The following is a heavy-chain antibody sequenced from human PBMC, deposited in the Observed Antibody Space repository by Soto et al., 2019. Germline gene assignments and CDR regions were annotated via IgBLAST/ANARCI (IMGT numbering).Heavy chain of an antibody. CDR1: GVIFSRYT. D-gene: IGHD1-26*01. Sequence: GGSLRLSCAASGVIFSRYTMHWVRQAPGKGLEWVGVITYDGSNQYYADSVKGRFTISRDNSRNMLFLQMNSLRPDDTAVYYCARATGGSYPEFDYWGEGTLVTVSS. J-gene: IGHJ4*02. V-gene: IGHV3-30-3*01. CDR2: ITYDGSNQ. CDR3: ARATGGSYPEFDY.